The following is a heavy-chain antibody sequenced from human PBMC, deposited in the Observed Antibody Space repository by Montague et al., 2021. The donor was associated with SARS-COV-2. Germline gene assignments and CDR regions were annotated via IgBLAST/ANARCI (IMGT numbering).Heavy chain of an antibody. CDR1: GGSISSSSYY. J-gene: IGHJ5*02. Sequence: SETLSLTCTVSGGSISSSSYYWGWIRQPPGKGLEWNGSIYYSASYYHNPYLKSRVTISVDTSKNQFSLKLGSVTAADTAVYYWAIGVSTIVVVMCYNCFDPWGQGTLVTVSS. CDR3: AIGVSTIVVVMCYNCFDP. CDR2: IYYSASY. V-gene: IGHV4-39*01. D-gene: IGHD3-22*01.